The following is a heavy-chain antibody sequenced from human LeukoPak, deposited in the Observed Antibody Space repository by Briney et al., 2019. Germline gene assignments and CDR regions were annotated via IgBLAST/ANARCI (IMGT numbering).Heavy chain of an antibody. V-gene: IGHV3-30*04. J-gene: IGHJ4*02. D-gene: IGHD3-22*01. CDR3: AKGGYDSSGYYPY. Sequence: GRSLRLSCAASGFTFSSYAMHWVRQAPGKGLEWVAVISYDGSNKYYADSVKGRFTISRDNSKNTLYLQMNSLRAEDTAVYYCAKGGYDSSGYYPYWGQGTLVTVSS. CDR2: ISYDGSNK. CDR1: GFTFSSYA.